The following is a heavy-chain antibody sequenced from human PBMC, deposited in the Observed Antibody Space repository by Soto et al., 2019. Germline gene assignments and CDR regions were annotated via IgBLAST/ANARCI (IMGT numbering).Heavy chain of an antibody. CDR1: GFTFSSYS. CDR2: ISSSSSTI. Sequence: TGGSLRLSCAASGFTFSSYSMNWVRQAPGKGLEWVSYISSSSSTIYYADSVKGRFTISRDNAKNSLYLQMNSLRDEDTAVYYCARVTIYDSSGYPDYWGQGTLVTVSS. D-gene: IGHD3-22*01. V-gene: IGHV3-48*02. CDR3: ARVTIYDSSGYPDY. J-gene: IGHJ4*02.